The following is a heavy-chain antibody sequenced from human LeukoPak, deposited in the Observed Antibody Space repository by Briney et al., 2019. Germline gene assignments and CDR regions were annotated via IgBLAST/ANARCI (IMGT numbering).Heavy chain of an antibody. Sequence: GRSLRLSCAASGFTFSSYAMHWVRQAPGKGLEWVAVISYDGSNKYYADSVKGRFTISRDNSKNTLYLQMNSLRAEDTAVYYCASWDFGVVITQNPPFDYWGQGTLVTVSS. CDR2: ISYDGSNK. CDR3: ASWDFGVVITQNPPFDY. J-gene: IGHJ4*02. V-gene: IGHV3-30-3*01. D-gene: IGHD3-3*01. CDR1: GFTFSSYA.